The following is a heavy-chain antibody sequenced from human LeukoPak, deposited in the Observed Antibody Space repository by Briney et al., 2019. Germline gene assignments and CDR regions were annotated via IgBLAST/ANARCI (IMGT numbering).Heavy chain of an antibody. Sequence: PSETLSLTCTVSGGSISSSNYYWGWIRQRPGKGLEWIGSSGSTYYNPSLKSRVAISVDTSKNHFSLRLSSVTAADTAVYYCARSVAAAGQRLIDYWGQGTLVTVSS. D-gene: IGHD6-13*01. CDR1: GGSISSSNYY. CDR3: ARSVAAAGQRLIDY. V-gene: IGHV4-39*02. J-gene: IGHJ4*02. CDR2: SGST.